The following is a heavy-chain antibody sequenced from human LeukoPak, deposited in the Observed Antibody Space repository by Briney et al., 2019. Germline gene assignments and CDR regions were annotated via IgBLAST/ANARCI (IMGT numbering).Heavy chain of an antibody. CDR3: AKSLTLYYGSGSDAFDI. Sequence: GGSLRLSCAASGFTFSSYAMSWVRQAPGKGLEWVSAIGGGGTRTYYADSAKGRFTISRDNSKNMLYLQMNSLRAEDTAVYYCAKSLTLYYGSGSDAFDIWGQGTMVTVSS. V-gene: IGHV3-23*01. J-gene: IGHJ3*02. D-gene: IGHD3-10*01. CDR2: IGGGGTRT. CDR1: GFTFSSYA.